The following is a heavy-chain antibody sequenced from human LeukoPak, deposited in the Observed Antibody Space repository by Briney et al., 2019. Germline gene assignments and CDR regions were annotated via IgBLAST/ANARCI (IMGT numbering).Heavy chain of an antibody. Sequence: GESLKISCRGSGYRFTNYWIGWVRQMPDKGLEWVGIIYPGESETRYSPSFQGHVSISADKSISTAYLQWSSLKASDTAMYYCARLYLHCTGGTCIDIDYWGQGTLVTVSS. J-gene: IGHJ4*02. CDR2: IYPGESET. V-gene: IGHV5-51*01. D-gene: IGHD2-15*01. CDR3: ARLYLHCTGGTCIDIDY. CDR1: GYRFTNYW.